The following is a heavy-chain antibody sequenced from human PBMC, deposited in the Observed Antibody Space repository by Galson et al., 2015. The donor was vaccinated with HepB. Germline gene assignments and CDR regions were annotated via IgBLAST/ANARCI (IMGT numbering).Heavy chain of an antibody. CDR3: ARLILTDYYSQRSSPFDF. CDR2: IIPIFGTA. V-gene: IGHV1-69*13. Sequence: SVKVSCKASGGTSSNYAVSWVRQAPGQGLEWMGGIIPIFGTATYTQKFQDRITITADESTSTAFLELSSLRSEDTAVYYCARLILTDYYSQRSSPFDFWGQGTLVTVSS. J-gene: IGHJ3*01. D-gene: IGHD3-9*01. CDR1: GGTSSNYA.